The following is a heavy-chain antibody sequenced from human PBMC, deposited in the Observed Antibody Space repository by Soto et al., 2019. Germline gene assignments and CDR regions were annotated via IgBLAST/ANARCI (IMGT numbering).Heavy chain of an antibody. CDR1: GFTLSMSA. CDR3: AKDRVIIVKAGDAFDV. J-gene: IGHJ3*01. D-gene: IGHD3-16*02. V-gene: IGHV3-23*01. CDR2: ISDSGDRT. Sequence: GGSLRLSCASSGFTLSMSAVNWVRQAPGKGLEWVSYISDSGDRTYYADSVKGRFTISRDRSKNTVSLKMDSLRAEDTAVYYCAKDRVIIVKAGDAFDVWGQGTKVNVS.